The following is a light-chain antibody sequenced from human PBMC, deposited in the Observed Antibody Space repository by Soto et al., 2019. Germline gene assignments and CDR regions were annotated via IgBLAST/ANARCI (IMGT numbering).Light chain of an antibody. CDR2: GAS. CDR3: QHYNNWPPSIT. V-gene: IGKV3-15*01. Sequence: IVMTQSPATLSVSPGERATLSCRARQSVSSNLAWYQQKPGQAPRLLIYGASTRATDIPARFSGSGSGTEFTLTISSLQSEDFVIYYCQHYNNWPPSITFGQGTRLEIK. CDR1: QSVSSN. J-gene: IGKJ5*01.